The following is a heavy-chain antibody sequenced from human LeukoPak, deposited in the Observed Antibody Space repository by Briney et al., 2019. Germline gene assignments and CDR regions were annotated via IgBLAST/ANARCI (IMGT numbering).Heavy chain of an antibody. D-gene: IGHD3-10*01. CDR3: ARAVTMVRGVRRYGMDV. Sequence: ASVKVSCKASGYTFTSYGISWVRQAPGQGLEWMGWISAYNGNTNYAQKLQGRVTMTTDTSTSTAYMELRSLRSDDTAVYYCARAVTMVRGVRRYGMDVWGQGTTVTVSS. CDR1: GYTFTSYG. J-gene: IGHJ6*02. V-gene: IGHV1-18*01. CDR2: ISAYNGNT.